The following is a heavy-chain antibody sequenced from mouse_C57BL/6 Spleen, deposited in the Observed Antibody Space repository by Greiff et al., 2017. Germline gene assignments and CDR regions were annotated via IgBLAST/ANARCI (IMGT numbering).Heavy chain of an antibody. V-gene: IGHV1-55*01. CDR1: GYTFTSYW. CDR2: IYPGSGST. D-gene: IGHD2-3*01. Sequence: QVHVKQPGAELVKPGASVKMSCKASGYTFTSYWITWVKQRPGQGLEWIGDIYPGSGSTNYNEKFKSKATLTVDTSSSTAYMQLSSLTSEDSAVYYCARGGGYYYFDYWGQGTTLTVSS. CDR3: ARGGGYYYFDY. J-gene: IGHJ2*01.